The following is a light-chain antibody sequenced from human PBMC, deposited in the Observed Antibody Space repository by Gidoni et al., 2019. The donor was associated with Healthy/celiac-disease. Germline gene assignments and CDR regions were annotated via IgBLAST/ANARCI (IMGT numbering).Light chain of an antibody. V-gene: IGLV1-40*01. CDR3: QSYDNSLIDSYV. J-gene: IGLJ1*01. CDR1: NSNIGAGHA. CDR2: ANS. Sequence: QSVLTQPPSVSGAPGQRGPIPCTGSNSNIGAGHAVHWYQPLPGTAPQLLIYANSNRPSGVPARFSGSQSGTSASLAITGLQAEDEADYYCQSYDNSLIDSYVFGTGTKVTVL.